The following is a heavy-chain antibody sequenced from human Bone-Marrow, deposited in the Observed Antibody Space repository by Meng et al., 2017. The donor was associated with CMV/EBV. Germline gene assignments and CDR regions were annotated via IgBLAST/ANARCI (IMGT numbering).Heavy chain of an antibody. V-gene: IGHV3-30*02. CDR3: ARARAGSWSGYYMYGMDV. Sequence: GESLKISCAASGFTFSSYGMHWVRQAPGKGLEWVAFIRYDGSNKYYADSVKGRFTISRDNSKNTVFLQMNSLRAEDTAIYYCARARAGSWSGYYMYGMDVWGQGTTVTVSS. CDR2: IRYDGSNK. D-gene: IGHD3-3*01. CDR1: GFTFSSYG. J-gene: IGHJ6*02.